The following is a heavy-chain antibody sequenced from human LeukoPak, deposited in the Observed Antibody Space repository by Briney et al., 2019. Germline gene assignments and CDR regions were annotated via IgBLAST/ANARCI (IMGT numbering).Heavy chain of an antibody. CDR2: IYYSGST. CDR1: GGSISNYY. J-gene: IGHJ4*02. Sequence: SETLSLTCTVSGGSISNYYWSWIRQPPGKGLEWIGYIYYSGSTNYSPSLKSRVTISVDTSKNQFSLKLSSVTAADTAVYYCARDNDSRDPPHFDYWGQGTLVTVSS. CDR3: ARDNDSRDPPHFDY. D-gene: IGHD3-16*01. V-gene: IGHV4-59*01.